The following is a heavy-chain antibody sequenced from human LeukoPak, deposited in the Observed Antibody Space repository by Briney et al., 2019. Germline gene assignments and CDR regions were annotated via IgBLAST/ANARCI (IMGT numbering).Heavy chain of an antibody. CDR2: ISSSGSTI. V-gene: IGHV3-48*03. D-gene: IGHD1-26*01. CDR1: GFTFSSYE. J-gene: IGHJ4*02. CDR3: ASDLGGPDY. Sequence: GGSLRLSCAASGFTFSSYEMNWVRQAPGKGLEWVSYISSSGSTIYYADSVKGRFTTSRDNARNSLYLQMNTLRVEDTAVYYCASDLGGPDYWGRGTLVTVSS.